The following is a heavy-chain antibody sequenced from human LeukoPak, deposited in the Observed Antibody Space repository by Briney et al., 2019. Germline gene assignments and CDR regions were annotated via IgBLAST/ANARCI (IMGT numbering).Heavy chain of an antibody. CDR2: ISWNSGSI. V-gene: IGHV3-9*01. D-gene: IGHD3-22*01. CDR1: GFTFDDYA. Sequence: PGRSLRLSCAASGFTFDDYAMHWVRQAPGKGLEWVSGISWNSGSIGYADSAKGRFTISRDNAKNSLYLQMNSLRAEDTALYYCAKDIVGLQSYYYDSSGYFDIWGQGTMVTVSS. J-gene: IGHJ3*02. CDR3: AKDIVGLQSYYYDSSGYFDI.